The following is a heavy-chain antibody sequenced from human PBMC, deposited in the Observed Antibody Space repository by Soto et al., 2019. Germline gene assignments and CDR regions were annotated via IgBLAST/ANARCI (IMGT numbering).Heavy chain of an antibody. J-gene: IGHJ6*02. D-gene: IGHD3-3*02. CDR1: GFSFGDSA. CDR3: AVTDLPFRPLTEPTENGMDV. V-gene: IGHV1-58*01. Sequence: VQSGPEAREPGTSVKVSCRASGFSFGDSAVQWVRQGRGQRLEWIGWIVVVNGNTNYAQKFEGRVTLTRDASTSTSHMELTSLSSEDTAVYFCAVTDLPFRPLTEPTENGMDVWGQGTTVTVSS. CDR2: IVVVNGNT.